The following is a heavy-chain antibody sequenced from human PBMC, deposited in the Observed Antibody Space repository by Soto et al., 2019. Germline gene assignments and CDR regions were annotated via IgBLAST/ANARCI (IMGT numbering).Heavy chain of an antibody. Sequence: QVQLVESGGGVVQPGRSLRLSCAASGFTFSSYAMHWVRQAPGKGLEWVAVISYDGSNNYYADSVKGRFTISRDNSKNTLYLQMTSLRAEDTAVYYCARVYPLAYGDYGSFVAYWGQGTLVTVSS. CDR3: ARVYPLAYGDYGSFVAY. J-gene: IGHJ4*02. D-gene: IGHD4-17*01. CDR2: ISYDGSNN. CDR1: GFTFSSYA. V-gene: IGHV3-30-3*01.